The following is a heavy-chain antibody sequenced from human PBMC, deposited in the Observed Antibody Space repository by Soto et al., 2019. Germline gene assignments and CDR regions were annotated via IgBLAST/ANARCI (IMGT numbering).Heavy chain of an antibody. CDR1: GFSLSTSGVG. Sequence: QITLKESGPTLVKPTQTLTLTCTFSGFSLSTSGVGVGWIRQPPGKALEWLALIYWDDDKRYSPSLKSRITITKDTSKNQAVLTMTNMYPVDSATYYCGHRRYCGGDCFLNLDAFDIWGQGTMVPVSS. CDR3: GHRRYCGGDCFLNLDAFDI. J-gene: IGHJ3*02. V-gene: IGHV2-5*02. CDR2: IYWDDDK. D-gene: IGHD2-21*02.